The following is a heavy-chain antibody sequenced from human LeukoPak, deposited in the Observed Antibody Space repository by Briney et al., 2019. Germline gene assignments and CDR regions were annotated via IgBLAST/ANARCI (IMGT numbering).Heavy chain of an antibody. Sequence: PSGPLSLTCGVSGYAISMSNGRSWLRPPPGKGLEWIGEIYHSGSTNYNPSLKSRVTISVDKSKNQFSLKLTSVTAADTAVYYCARDKNGSGNVWGQGTAVTVSS. CDR2: IYHSGST. CDR3: ARDKNGSGNV. CDR1: GYAISMSNG. V-gene: IGHV4-4*02. J-gene: IGHJ6*02. D-gene: IGHD3-10*01.